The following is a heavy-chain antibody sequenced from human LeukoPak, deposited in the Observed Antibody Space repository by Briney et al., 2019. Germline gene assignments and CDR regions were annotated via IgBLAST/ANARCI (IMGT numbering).Heavy chain of an antibody. V-gene: IGHV1-69*13. Sequence: GASVKVSCKASGYTFTSYGISWVRQAPGQGLEWMGGIIPIFGTANYAQKFQGRVAITADESTSTAYMELSSLRSEDTAVYYCARDTDSIPYYYYYGMDVWGQGTTVTVSS. CDR1: GYTFTSYG. CDR2: IIPIFGTA. D-gene: IGHD2-15*01. CDR3: ARDTDSIPYYYYYGMDV. J-gene: IGHJ6*02.